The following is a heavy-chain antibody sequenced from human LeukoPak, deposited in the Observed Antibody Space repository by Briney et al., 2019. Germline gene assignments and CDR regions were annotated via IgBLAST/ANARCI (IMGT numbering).Heavy chain of an antibody. CDR3: ARVRYSCSSTGLNWFDP. J-gene: IGHJ5*02. Sequence: SETLSLTCTVSGGSISSSSYYWGWIRQPPGKGLEWIGSIYYSGSTYYNPSLKSRVTISVDTSKNQFSLKLSSVTAADTAVYYCARVRYSCSSTGLNWFDPWGQGTLVTVSS. V-gene: IGHV4-39*01. CDR1: GGSISSSSYY. CDR2: IYYSGST. D-gene: IGHD6-13*01.